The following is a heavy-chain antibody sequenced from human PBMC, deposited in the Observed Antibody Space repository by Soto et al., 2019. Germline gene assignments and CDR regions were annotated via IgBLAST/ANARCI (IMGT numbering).Heavy chain of an antibody. CDR2: IIPIFGTA. Sequence: GASVKVSCKASGGTFSSYAISWVRQAPGQGLEWMGGIIPIFGTANYAQKFQGRVTITADKSTSTAYMELSSLRSEDTAVYYCARENRGSSTAQAENWFDPWGQGTLVTVSS. D-gene: IGHD6-6*01. V-gene: IGHV1-69*06. CDR3: ARENRGSSTAQAENWFDP. CDR1: GGTFSSYA. J-gene: IGHJ5*02.